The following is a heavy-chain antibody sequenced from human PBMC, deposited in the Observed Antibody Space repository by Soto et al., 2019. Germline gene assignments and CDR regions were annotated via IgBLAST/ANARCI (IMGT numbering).Heavy chain of an antibody. CDR1: GGSLSGYY. D-gene: IGHD7-27*01. J-gene: IGHJ4*02. CDR3: ARGWGRIFDY. Sequence: QVQLQQWGAGLLKPSETLSLTCAVYGGSLSGYYWSWIRQPPGKGLEWIGEINHSGSTNYNPSLNSRVTISVDTSKNQFSLKLSSVTAADTAVYYCARGWGRIFDYWGQGTLVTVSS. V-gene: IGHV4-34*01. CDR2: INHSGST.